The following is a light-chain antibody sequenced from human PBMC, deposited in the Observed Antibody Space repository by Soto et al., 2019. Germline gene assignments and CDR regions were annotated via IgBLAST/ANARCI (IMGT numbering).Light chain of an antibody. CDR2: SNN. CDR1: SSNIGSNA. Sequence: QSVLTQPPSASGTPGQRVTISCSGGSSNIGSNAVTWYHQLPGTAPKLLIYSNNQRPSGVPDRFSGSKSGTSASLAISGLQSEDDADYYCAAWDDSLNGLYVFGTGTKLTVL. J-gene: IGLJ1*01. CDR3: AAWDDSLNGLYV. V-gene: IGLV1-44*01.